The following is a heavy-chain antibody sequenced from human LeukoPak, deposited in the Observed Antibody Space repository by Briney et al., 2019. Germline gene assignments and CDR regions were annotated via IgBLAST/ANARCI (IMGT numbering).Heavy chain of an antibody. D-gene: IGHD5-18*01. CDR3: AKDSEEYSLNY. Sequence: GGSLRLSCAASGFTFSDYYMSWIRQAPGKGLEWVSYISSSGSTIYYADSVKGRFTISRDNAKNSLYLQMNSLRAEDTAVYYCAKDSEEYSLNYWGQGTLVTVSS. CDR1: GFTFSDYY. V-gene: IGHV3-11*04. J-gene: IGHJ4*02. CDR2: ISSSGSTI.